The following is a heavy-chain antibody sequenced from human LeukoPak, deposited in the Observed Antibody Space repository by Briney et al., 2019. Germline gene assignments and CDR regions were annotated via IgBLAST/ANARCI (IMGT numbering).Heavy chain of an antibody. CDR1: GFTFSRYS. J-gene: IGHJ6*03. CDR2: ISSSSRMI. D-gene: IGHD2-2*01. Sequence: GGSLRLSCAASGFTFSRYSMNWARQAPGKGLEWVSSISSSSRMICYVDSVKGRFTISRDNAKNSLYLQMNSLRAEDTAVYFCARDSTNMDVWGKGTTVTVSS. V-gene: IGHV3-21*01. CDR3: ARDSTNMDV.